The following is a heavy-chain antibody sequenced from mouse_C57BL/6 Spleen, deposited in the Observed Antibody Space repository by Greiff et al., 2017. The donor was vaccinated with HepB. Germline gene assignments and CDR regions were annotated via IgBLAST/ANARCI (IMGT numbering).Heavy chain of an antibody. V-gene: IGHV5-9*01. CDR1: GFTFSSYT. Sequence: EVNLVESGGGLVKPGGSLKLSCAASGFTFSSYTMSWVRQTPEKRLEWVATISGGGGNTYYPDSVKGRFTISRDNAKNTLYLQMSSLRSEDTALYYCARRGLWAMDYWGQGTSVTVSS. CDR3: ARRGLWAMDY. CDR2: ISGGGGNT. D-gene: IGHD6-5*01. J-gene: IGHJ4*01.